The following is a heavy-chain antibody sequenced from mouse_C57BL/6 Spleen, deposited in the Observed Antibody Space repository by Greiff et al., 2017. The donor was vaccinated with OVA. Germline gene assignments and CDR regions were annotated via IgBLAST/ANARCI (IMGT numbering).Heavy chain of an antibody. CDR1: GFTFTDYY. J-gene: IGHJ4*01. CDR3: ARYIGGYYGPYAMDY. V-gene: IGHV7-3*01. CDR2: IRHKANGYTT. D-gene: IGHD1-1*01. Sequence: EVNVVESGGGLVQPGGSLSLSCAASGFTFTDYYMSWVRQPPGKALEWLGFIRHKANGYTTEYSASVKGRFTISRDNSQSILYLQMNALRAEDSATYYCARYIGGYYGPYAMDYWGQGTSVTVSS.